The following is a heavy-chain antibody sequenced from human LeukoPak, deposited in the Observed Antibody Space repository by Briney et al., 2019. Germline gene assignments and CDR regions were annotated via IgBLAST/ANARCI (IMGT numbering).Heavy chain of an antibody. J-gene: IGHJ4*02. CDR2: IKQDGSER. CDR3: ARDADYDILTGYYGAQGPFDY. V-gene: IGHV3-7*01. D-gene: IGHD3-9*01. CDR1: GFTFSSYW. Sequence: GGSLRLSCAASGFTFSSYWMSWVRQAPAKGREWVANIKQDGSERYYVDSVKGRFTLSRDNAKNSLYLQMNSLRAEDTAVYYCARDADYDILTGYYGAQGPFDYWGQGTLVTVSS.